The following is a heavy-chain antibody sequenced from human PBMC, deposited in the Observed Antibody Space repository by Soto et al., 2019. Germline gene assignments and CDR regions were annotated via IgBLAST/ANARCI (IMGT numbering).Heavy chain of an antibody. CDR3: ARVGGTVTSDY. CDR1: GFSFSTYG. V-gene: IGHV3-33*01. CDR2: IYFDGSNK. Sequence: QVQLVESGGGVVQPGRSLRLSCAASGFSFSTYGMHWVRQAPGKGLEWLALIYFDGSNKYYADSVKGRFTISRDNSKNTLYLQMSSLRAEDRAVYYCARVGGTVTSDYWGQGTLVTVSS. D-gene: IGHD4-17*01. J-gene: IGHJ4*02.